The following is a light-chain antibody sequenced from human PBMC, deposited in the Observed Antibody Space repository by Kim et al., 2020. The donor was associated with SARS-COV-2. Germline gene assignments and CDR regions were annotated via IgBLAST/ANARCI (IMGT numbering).Light chain of an antibody. Sequence: NFMLTQHHSVSESPGKTVTISCTRSSGSIARNFVHWYQQRPGSSPTIVIYEDKQRPSGVPGRFSGSIDTSSNSASLTISGLKTEDEADYYCQSYDSSFYVVFGGGTQLTVL. CDR1: SGSIARNF. CDR2: EDK. CDR3: QSYDSSFYVV. J-gene: IGLJ2*01. V-gene: IGLV6-57*01.